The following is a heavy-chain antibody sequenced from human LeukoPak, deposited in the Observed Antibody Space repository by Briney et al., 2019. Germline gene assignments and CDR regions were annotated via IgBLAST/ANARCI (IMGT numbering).Heavy chain of an antibody. D-gene: IGHD3-22*01. CDR3: ARDETYYYDSSGYYPDY. J-gene: IGHJ4*02. Sequence: GGSLRLSCSASGFTFSSYAMHWVRQAPGKGLEWVSSISSSSSYIYYADSVKGRFTISRDNAKNSLYLQMNSLRAEDTAVYYCARDETYYYDSSGYYPDYWGQGTLVTVSS. CDR1: GFTFSSYA. V-gene: IGHV3-21*01. CDR2: ISSSSSYI.